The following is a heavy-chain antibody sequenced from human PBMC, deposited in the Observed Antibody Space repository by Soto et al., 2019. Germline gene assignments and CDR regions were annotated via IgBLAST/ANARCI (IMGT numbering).Heavy chain of an antibody. CDR3: ARSQGSSTSLEIYYYYYYGMDV. CDR1: GGTFSSYA. V-gene: IGHV1-69*01. J-gene: IGHJ6*02. D-gene: IGHD2-2*01. CDR2: ISPISGTA. Sequence: QVQLVQSGAEVKKPGSSVKVSCKASGGTFSSYAISWVRQAPGQGLEWMGGISPISGTANYAQKFQGRVTVTADESTSTAYMELSIQRSEDTAVYYCARSQGSSTSLEIYYYYYYGMDVWGQGTTVTVSS.